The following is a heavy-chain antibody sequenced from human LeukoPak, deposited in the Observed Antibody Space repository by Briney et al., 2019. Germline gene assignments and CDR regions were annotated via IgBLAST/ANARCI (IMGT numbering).Heavy chain of an antibody. CDR3: ARDSTTRPVDY. Sequence: SETLSLTCTVSGASITSNTYFWGWIRQPPGKGLEWIGTISYSKSTYYNTSLKSRVTISVDTSKNQFSLKLSSVTAADTAVYYCARDSTTRPVDYWGQGTLVTVSS. CDR1: GASITSNTYF. D-gene: IGHD1-26*01. V-gene: IGHV4-39*07. CDR2: ISYSKST. J-gene: IGHJ4*02.